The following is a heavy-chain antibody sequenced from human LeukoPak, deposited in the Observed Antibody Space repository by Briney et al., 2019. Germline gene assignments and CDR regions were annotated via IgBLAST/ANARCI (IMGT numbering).Heavy chain of an antibody. V-gene: IGHV3-7*01. Sequence: GGSLRHSCAASGFTFSSHWMTWVRQAPGKGPEWVASINKDGSEQYYVDSVKGRFTISRDNAKNSLSLQVSSLRAEDTAVYYCTRGGATSSWYWFFWGQGTLVTVSS. D-gene: IGHD6-13*01. J-gene: IGHJ4*02. CDR2: INKDGSEQ. CDR1: GFTFSSHW. CDR3: TRGGATSSWYWFF.